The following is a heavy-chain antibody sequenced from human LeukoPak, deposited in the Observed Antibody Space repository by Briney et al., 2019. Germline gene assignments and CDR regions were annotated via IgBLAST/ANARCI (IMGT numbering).Heavy chain of an antibody. Sequence: SVKVSCKASGGTFSSYAISWVRQAPGQGLEWMGRIIPILGIANYAQKFQGRVTITTDESTSTAYMELSSLRSEDTAVYYCARGYYDSSGYYYWGQGTLVTVSS. J-gene: IGHJ4*02. D-gene: IGHD3-22*01. CDR2: IIPILGIA. CDR1: GGTFSSYA. V-gene: IGHV1-69*04. CDR3: ARGYYDSSGYYY.